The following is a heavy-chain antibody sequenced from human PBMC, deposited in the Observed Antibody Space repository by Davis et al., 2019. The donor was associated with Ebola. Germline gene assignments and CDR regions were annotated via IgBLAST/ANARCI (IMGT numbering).Heavy chain of an antibody. Sequence: GESLKISCAASGFTFSSYSMNWVRQAPGKGLEWVSAISGSGGSTYYADSVKGRFTISRDNSKNTLYLQMNSLRAEDTAVYYCAKLLITGTMGYFDYWGQGTLVTVSS. CDR1: GFTFSSYS. CDR3: AKLLITGTMGYFDY. CDR2: ISGSGGST. D-gene: IGHD1-7*01. J-gene: IGHJ4*02. V-gene: IGHV3-23*01.